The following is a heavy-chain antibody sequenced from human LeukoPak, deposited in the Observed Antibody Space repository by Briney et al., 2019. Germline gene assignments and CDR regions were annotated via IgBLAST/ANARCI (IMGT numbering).Heavy chain of an antibody. Sequence: GGSLRLSCAASGFTFSSYAMSWVRQAPGRGLEWVSGISGSGDSTNYADSVKGRFTSSRDNSKNTLFLQMNMLRAEDTAVYYCAKIPVSYSSGWSNFDYWGQGTLVTVSS. CDR2: ISGSGDST. CDR3: AKIPVSYSSGWSNFDY. J-gene: IGHJ4*02. CDR1: GFTFSSYA. D-gene: IGHD6-19*01. V-gene: IGHV3-23*01.